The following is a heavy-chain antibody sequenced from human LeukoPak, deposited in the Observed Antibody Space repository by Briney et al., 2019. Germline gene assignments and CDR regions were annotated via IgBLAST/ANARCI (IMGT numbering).Heavy chain of an antibody. CDR2: INPNSGGT. V-gene: IGHV1-2*02. CDR1: GYTFTGYY. J-gene: IGHJ3*02. D-gene: IGHD3-16*01. CDR3: ARGGSSLSGAFDI. Sequence: ASVKVSCKASGYTFTGYYMHWVRQAPGQGLEWMGWINPNSGGTNYAQKFQGRVTMTRDTSISTAYMELSRLRSGDTAVYYCARGGSSLSGAFDIWGQGTMVTVSS.